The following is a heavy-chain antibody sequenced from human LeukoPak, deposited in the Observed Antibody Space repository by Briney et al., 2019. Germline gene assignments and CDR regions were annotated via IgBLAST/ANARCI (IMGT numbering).Heavy chain of an antibody. CDR2: IKQDGSEK. CDR3: ARDPYSSSWSYGMDV. CDR1: GFTFSDYW. J-gene: IGHJ6*02. Sequence: GGPLSLSCTASGFTFSDYWMSWVRQTPEKGLEWVANIKQDGSEKVYLDSVMGRFTISRDNAQTSLYLHMNSLRAEDTAVYYCARDPYSSSWSYGMDVWGQGTTVTVSS. D-gene: IGHD6-13*01. V-gene: IGHV3-7*05.